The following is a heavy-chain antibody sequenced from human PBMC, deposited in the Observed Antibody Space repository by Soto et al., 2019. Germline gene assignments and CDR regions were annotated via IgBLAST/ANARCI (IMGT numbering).Heavy chain of an antibody. CDR1: GYTFTSYG. CDR2: ISAYNGNT. D-gene: IGHD6-19*01. V-gene: IGHV1-18*01. Sequence: ASVKVSCKASGYTFTSYGISWVRQAPGQGLEWMGWISAYNGNTNYAQKLQGRVTMTTDTSTSTAYMELRSLRSDDTAVYYCAKDSSGLWLVSPFDYWGQGTLVTVPQ. J-gene: IGHJ4*02. CDR3: AKDSSGLWLVSPFDY.